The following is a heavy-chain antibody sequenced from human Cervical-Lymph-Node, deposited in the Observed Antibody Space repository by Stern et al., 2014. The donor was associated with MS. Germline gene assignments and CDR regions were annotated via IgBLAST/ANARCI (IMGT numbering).Heavy chain of an antibody. V-gene: IGHV4-4*07. Sequence: QVQLQESGPGLVKPSETLSLTCSVSGGSLSDHYWNWIRQPAGKGLEWIGRISFRGNTNFNPSLESRVTMSVDTSKTQFPLNLNSVTAADTAVYYCTRGGYYFYYGMDVWGQGTTVIVSS. CDR3: TRGGYYFYYGMDV. CDR1: GGSLSDHY. CDR2: ISFRGNT. J-gene: IGHJ6*02.